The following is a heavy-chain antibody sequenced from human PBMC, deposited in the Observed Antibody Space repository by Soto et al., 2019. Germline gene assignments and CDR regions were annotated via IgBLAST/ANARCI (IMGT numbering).Heavy chain of an antibody. V-gene: IGHV5-51*01. CDR2: IYPSDSDT. CDR1: GYNFAGYW. J-gene: IGHJ4*02. CDR3: ARGGVSTRTFDY. Sequence: GASLKISCKGSGYNFAGYWIACVRQMPGKGLELMVIIYPSDSDTRYRPSFQGQVTISADKSISSAYLQWSSLRASDTAMYYCARGGVSTRTFDYWGQGTPVTVS. D-gene: IGHD3-3*01.